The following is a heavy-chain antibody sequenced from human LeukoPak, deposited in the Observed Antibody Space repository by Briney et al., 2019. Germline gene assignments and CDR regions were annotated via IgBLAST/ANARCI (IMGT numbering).Heavy chain of an antibody. D-gene: IGHD6-13*01. CDR2: ISYDGSNK. V-gene: IGHV3-30*18. Sequence: GGSLRLSCAASGFTFSSYGMHWVRQAPGKGLEWVAVISYDGSNKYYADSVKGRFTISRDNSKNTLYLQMNSLRAEDTAVYYCAKTYSSSWYWHYWGQGTLVTVSS. CDR3: AKTYSSSWYWHY. J-gene: IGHJ4*02. CDR1: GFTFSSYG.